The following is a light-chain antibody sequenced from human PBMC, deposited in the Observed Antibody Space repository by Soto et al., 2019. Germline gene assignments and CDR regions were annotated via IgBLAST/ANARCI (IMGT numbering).Light chain of an antibody. CDR3: QQRNGWPRT. V-gene: IGKV3D-20*02. Sequence: EILLTQSPGTLSLSPGERATLSCRASQSVSSSYLAWYQQKPGQAPRLLIYDASNRVPGVPDRFSASGSGTDFTLTISSLEPEDFAVYYCQQRNGWPRTFGQGTKVDI. CDR2: DAS. CDR1: QSVSSSY. J-gene: IGKJ1*01.